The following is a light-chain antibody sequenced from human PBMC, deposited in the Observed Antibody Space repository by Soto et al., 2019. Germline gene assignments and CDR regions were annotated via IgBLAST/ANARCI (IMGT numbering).Light chain of an antibody. CDR2: GAS. J-gene: IGKJ4*01. V-gene: IGKV3-15*01. Sequence: DILMTQSPSTLSVSPGERATLSCRASQSVSGNLAWYQQKPGQAPRLLIHGASTRDTGIPSRFSGSGSGTEFTLIISSLQSEDFAVFYCQQYNRWPLTFGGGSKVEIK. CDR1: QSVSGN. CDR3: QQYNRWPLT.